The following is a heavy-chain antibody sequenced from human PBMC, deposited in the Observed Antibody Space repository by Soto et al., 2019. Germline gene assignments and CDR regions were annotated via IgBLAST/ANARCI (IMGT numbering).Heavy chain of an antibody. V-gene: IGHV3-48*01. J-gene: IGHJ3*02. CDR3: ARVQLYYNVISVSPLDAFDI. CDR2: ISSSSSTI. CDR1: GFTFSSYA. D-gene: IGHD3-22*01. Sequence: GGSLRLSCAASGFTFSSYAMSWVRQAPGKGLEWVSYISSSSSTIYYADSVRGRFTISRDNAKNSLYLQMNSLRAEDTAVYYCARVQLYYNVISVSPLDAFDIWGQGTMVTVSS.